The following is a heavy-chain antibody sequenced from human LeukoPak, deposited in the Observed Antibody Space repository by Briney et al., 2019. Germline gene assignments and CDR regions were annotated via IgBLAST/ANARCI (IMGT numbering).Heavy chain of an antibody. Sequence: GGSLRLSCAASGFTFSSYAMTWVRQAPGEGLQWVSAISGSGGSVYYADSVKGRLTISRDNSKNTLHLQMNSLSADDTALYYCAKERTPNYYGSGLDYWGQGTLVSVSS. V-gene: IGHV3-23*01. CDR3: AKERTPNYYGSGLDY. CDR1: GFTFSSYA. J-gene: IGHJ4*02. CDR2: ISGSGGSV. D-gene: IGHD3-10*01.